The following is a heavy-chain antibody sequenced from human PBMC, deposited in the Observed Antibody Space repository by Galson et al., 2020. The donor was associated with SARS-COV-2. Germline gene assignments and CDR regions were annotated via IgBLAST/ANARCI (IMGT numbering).Heavy chain of an antibody. D-gene: IGHD3-3*01. CDR2: INPTSGGT. V-gene: IGHV1-2*02. CDR1: GYTFTDYY. Sequence: ASVKVSCKASGYTFTDYYIHWVRQAPGQGLEWMGWINPTSGGTNYAQKFQGRVTMTKDTPTNTGYMDLSRLGSDDTAVYYCARDISGSASEWLSDYAMDVWGQGTMVTVSS. CDR3: ARDISGSASEWLSDYAMDV. J-gene: IGHJ6*02.